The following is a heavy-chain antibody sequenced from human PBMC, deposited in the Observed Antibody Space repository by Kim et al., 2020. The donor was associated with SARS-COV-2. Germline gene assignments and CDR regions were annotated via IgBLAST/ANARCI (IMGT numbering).Heavy chain of an antibody. D-gene: IGHD3-22*01. CDR3: ARDAYYYDSSGYYPFDY. V-gene: IGHV3-21*01. J-gene: IGHJ4*02. CDR2: ISSSSSYI. CDR1: GFTFSSYS. Sequence: GGSLRLSCAASGFTFSSYSMNWVRQAPGKGLEWVSSISSSSSYIYYADSVKGRFTISRDNAKNSLYLQMNSLRAEDTAVYYCARDAYYYDSSGYYPFDYWGQGTLVTVSS.